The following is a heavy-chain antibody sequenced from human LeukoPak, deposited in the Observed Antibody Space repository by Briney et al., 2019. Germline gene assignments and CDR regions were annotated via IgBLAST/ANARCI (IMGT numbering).Heavy chain of an antibody. CDR1: GYTFTSYA. J-gene: IGHJ4*02. Sequence: ASVKVSCKASGYTFTSYAMHWVRQAPGQRLEWMGWINAGNGNTKYSQKFQGRVTITRDTSASTAYMELRSLRSDDTAVYYCARDRYSTGMGENTAHFDYWGQGTLVTVSS. CDR2: INAGNGNT. V-gene: IGHV1-3*01. CDR3: ARDRYSTGMGENTAHFDY. D-gene: IGHD2-15*01.